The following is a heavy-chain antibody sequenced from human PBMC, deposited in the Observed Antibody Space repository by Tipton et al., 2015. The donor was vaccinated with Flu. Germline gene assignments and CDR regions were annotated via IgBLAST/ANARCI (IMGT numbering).Heavy chain of an antibody. CDR3: ATKFAYSGVWESADY. J-gene: IGHJ4*02. Sequence: TPSLTCSIYSGSFSAYYWSWIRQPPGKGLEWVGEINHSGSLNYNPSLKGRVTISVDSSKKQFSLKLRSVTAADTAVYYCATKFAYSGVWESADYWGQGTLVTVSS. CDR2: INHSGSL. CDR1: SGSFSAYY. D-gene: IGHD1-26*01. V-gene: IGHV4-34*01.